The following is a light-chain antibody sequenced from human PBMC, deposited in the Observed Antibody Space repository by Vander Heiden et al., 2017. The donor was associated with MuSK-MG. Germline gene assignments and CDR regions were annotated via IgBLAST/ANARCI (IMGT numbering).Light chain of an antibody. CDR3: QATDSSGNYVL. V-gene: IGLV3-25*03. CDR1: SLPNQF. J-gene: IGLJ3*02. CDR2: KDT. Sequence: YELTQPPSVSVSPGQPAKITCSGDSLPNQFAYWYQQKSGQAPVLVIYKDTERPSGIPARFSGSSSGTTITLAISGVRAEDEADYFCQATDSSGNYVLFGGGTKLTVL.